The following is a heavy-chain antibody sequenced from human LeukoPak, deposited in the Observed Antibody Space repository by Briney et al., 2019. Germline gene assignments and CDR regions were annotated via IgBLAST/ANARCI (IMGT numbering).Heavy chain of an antibody. J-gene: IGHJ4*02. V-gene: IGHV7-4-1*01. CDR1: GYTFTSYA. D-gene: IGHD1-26*01. Sequence: ASVKVSCKASGYTFTSYAMNWVRQAPGQGLEWMGWINTNTGNPTYAQGFTGRFVFSLDTSVSTTYYCASGPSYSGSNEYFDYWGQGTLVTVCS. CDR3: Y. CDR2: INTNTGNP.